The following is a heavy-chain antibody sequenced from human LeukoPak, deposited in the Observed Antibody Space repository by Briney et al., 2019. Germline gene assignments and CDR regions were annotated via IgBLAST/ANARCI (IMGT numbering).Heavy chain of an antibody. CDR3: ARETAWPENTPMILFSYFDY. J-gene: IGHJ4*02. CDR2: IHYSGST. CDR1: GGSISSYY. V-gene: IGHV4-59*12. D-gene: IGHD3/OR15-3a*01. Sequence: SETLSLTCSVSGGSISSYYWSWIRQPPGKGLECIGYIHYSGSTNYNPSLKSRVTISVDTSKNQFSLKLSSVTAADTAVYYCARETAWPENTPMILFSYFDYWGRGILVTVSS.